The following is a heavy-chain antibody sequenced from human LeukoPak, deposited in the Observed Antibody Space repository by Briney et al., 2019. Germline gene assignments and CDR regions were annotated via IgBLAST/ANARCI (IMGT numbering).Heavy chain of an antibody. Sequence: SETLSLTCTVSGGSISSSSYYWGWIRQLPGKGLEWIGSIYYSGSTYYNPSLKSRVTISVDTSKNQFSLKVSSVTAADTAVYYCTRGAGSTTSNDAFDIWGQGTMVTVSS. CDR1: GGSISSSSYY. J-gene: IGHJ3*02. D-gene: IGHD1-1*01. V-gene: IGHV4-39*07. CDR3: TRGAGSTTSNDAFDI. CDR2: IYYSGST.